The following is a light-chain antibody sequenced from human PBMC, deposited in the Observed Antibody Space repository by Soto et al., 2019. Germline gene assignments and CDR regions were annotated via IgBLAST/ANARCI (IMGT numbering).Light chain of an antibody. J-gene: IGKJ4*01. CDR3: QQSYSNPLT. Sequence: IQLTQSPSSMSASVGDRVTISCRASQGIGFYLAWYQQKPGNAPKLLIYAASTLQSGVPSRFSGSGSGTNFTLTISSLQPEDFATYYCQQSYSNPLTFGGGTKVEMK. CDR1: QGIGFY. CDR2: AAS. V-gene: IGKV1-9*01.